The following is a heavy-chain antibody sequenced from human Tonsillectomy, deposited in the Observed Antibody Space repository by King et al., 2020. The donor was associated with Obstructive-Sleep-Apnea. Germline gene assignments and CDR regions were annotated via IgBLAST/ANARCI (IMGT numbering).Heavy chain of an antibody. D-gene: IGHD3-10*01. CDR2: ISYDGSNK. CDR1: GFTFSSYA. V-gene: IGHV3-30-3*01. J-gene: IGHJ4*02. CDR3: ARDRHYYGSGSYAGY. Sequence: HVQLVESGGGVVQPGRSLRLSCAASGFTFSSYAMHWVRQAPGKGLEWVAVISYDGSNKYYADSVKGRFTISRDNSKNTLYLQRNSRRVEDTAVYYCARDRHYYGSGSYAGYWGQGTLVTVSS.